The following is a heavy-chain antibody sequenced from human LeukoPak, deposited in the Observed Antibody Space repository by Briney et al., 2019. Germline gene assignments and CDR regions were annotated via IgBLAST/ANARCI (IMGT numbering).Heavy chain of an antibody. D-gene: IGHD5-12*01. CDR1: GYSMNSVYY. V-gene: IGHV4-38-2*02. CDR3: ARNISGLGLYSHYAYDPAGAFDI. Sequence: PSETLSLTCTVSGYSMNSVYYWGWIRQPPGKGLESIGGIYNSGSTSYNPSLKSRVTLSVDTSKNQFSLRLTSVTAADTAVYYCARNISGLGLYSHYAYDPAGAFDIWGQGTMVTVSS. CDR2: IYNSGST. J-gene: IGHJ3*02.